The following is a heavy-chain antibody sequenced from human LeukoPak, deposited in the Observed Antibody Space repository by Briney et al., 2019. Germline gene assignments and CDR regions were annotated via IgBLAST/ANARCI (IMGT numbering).Heavy chain of an antibody. V-gene: IGHV3-33*01. CDR2: IWFDGSKK. CDR3: ARRASAGIFFDY. D-gene: IGHD3-9*01. J-gene: IGHJ4*02. CDR1: GFIFSSYG. Sequence: GGSLRLSCAASGFIFSSYGMHWVRQAPGKGLEWVAVIWFDGSKKYYADSVKGRITISRDNSKNTLYLQMGSLRAEDMAIYFCARRASAGIFFDYWGQGILVTVSS.